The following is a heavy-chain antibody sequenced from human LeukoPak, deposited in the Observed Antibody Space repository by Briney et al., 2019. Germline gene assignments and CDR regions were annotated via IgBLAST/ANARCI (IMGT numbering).Heavy chain of an antibody. CDR1: GYNFTIYW. CDR3: AIFDFLFGEIDNWFDP. J-gene: IGHJ5*02. V-gene: IGHV5-51*01. D-gene: IGHD3-16*01. CDR2: IYPGDSDT. Sequence: GESLKISCKGSGYNFTIYWIGWVRQMPGKGLEWMGIIYPGDSDTRYSPSFQGQVTISADKSISTAYLQWSSLKASDTAMYYCAIFDFLFGEIDNWFDPWGQGTQVTVPS.